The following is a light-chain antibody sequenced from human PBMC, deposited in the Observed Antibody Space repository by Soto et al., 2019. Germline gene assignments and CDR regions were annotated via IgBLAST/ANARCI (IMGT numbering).Light chain of an antibody. CDR2: KGS. CDR1: QSISDW. CDR3: HQYNSYPWT. V-gene: IGKV1-5*03. J-gene: IGKJ1*01. Sequence: DLQMTQSPSTLSASVGDRVTITCRASQSISDWLAWYQQNPGKAPKVLIYKGSFLENGVPSRFIRSGSGTELTLTIDSLQPDDFATYYCHQYNSYPWTFGQGTKVEIK.